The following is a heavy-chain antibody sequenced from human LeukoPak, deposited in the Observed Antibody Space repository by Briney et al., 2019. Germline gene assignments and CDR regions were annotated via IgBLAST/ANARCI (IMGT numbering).Heavy chain of an antibody. CDR1: GFTFSSYG. V-gene: IGHV3-30*02. CDR3: AKEAEYSSSDFDY. J-gene: IGHJ4*02. CDR2: IRYDGSNK. Sequence: PGGSLRLSCAASGFTFSSYGMHWVRQAPGKGLGWVAFIRYDGSNKYYADSVKGRFTISRDNSKNTLYLQMNSLRAEDTAVYYCAKEAEYSSSDFDYWGQGTLVTVSS. D-gene: IGHD6-6*01.